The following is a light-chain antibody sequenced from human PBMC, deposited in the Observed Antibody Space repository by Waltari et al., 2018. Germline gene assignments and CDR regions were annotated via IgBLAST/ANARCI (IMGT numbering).Light chain of an antibody. Sequence: QSALTQPRSVSGSPGQSITISCTGTSRAVGRYNYVPWYQHHPGKAPKLLIYDVSNRPSGVPDRFSASKSGDTASLAISGLQAEDEADYYCCSYTDTKNLVFGGGTKLTVL. V-gene: IGLV2-11*01. J-gene: IGLJ2*01. CDR2: DVS. CDR1: SRAVGRYNY. CDR3: CSYTDTKNLV.